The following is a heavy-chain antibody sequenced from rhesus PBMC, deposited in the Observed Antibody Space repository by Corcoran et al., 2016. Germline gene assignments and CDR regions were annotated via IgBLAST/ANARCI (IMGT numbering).Heavy chain of an antibody. V-gene: IGHV4S10*01. CDR2: IYGISTST. Sequence: QVQLQESGPGVVKPSETLSLTCAVSGGSISDSYRWSWIRQPPGKGLEWIGYIYGISTSTNYNPSLKSRVTISKYTSKNQFSLKLSSVTAADTAVYYCARDEYCSSTYCSSSFDYWGQGVLVTVSS. CDR1: GGSISDSYR. J-gene: IGHJ4*01. D-gene: IGHD2-15*01. CDR3: ARDEYCSSTYCSSSFDY.